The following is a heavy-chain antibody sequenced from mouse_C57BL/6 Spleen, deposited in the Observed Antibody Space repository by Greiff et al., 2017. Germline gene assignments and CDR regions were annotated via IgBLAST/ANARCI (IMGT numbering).Heavy chain of an antibody. Sequence: EVQLQESGPELVKPGDSVKISCKASGYSFTGYFMNWVMQSHGKSLEWIGRINPYNGDTFYNQKFKGKATLTVDKSSSTAHMELRSLTSEDSAVYYCAREGVGSSLFDYWGQGTTLTVSS. D-gene: IGHD1-1*01. CDR1: GYSFTGYF. CDR3: AREGVGSSLFDY. J-gene: IGHJ2*01. CDR2: INPYNGDT. V-gene: IGHV1-20*01.